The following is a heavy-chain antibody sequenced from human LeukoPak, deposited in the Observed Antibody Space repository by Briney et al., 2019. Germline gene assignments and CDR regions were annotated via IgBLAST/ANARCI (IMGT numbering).Heavy chain of an antibody. CDR3: ANVPRPGKAYYFDY. V-gene: IGHV3-23*01. Sequence: PGGSLRLSCAASGFTFSSYAMSWVRQAPGKGLEWVSAISGSGGSTYYADSVKGRFTISRDNSKNTLYLQMNSLRAEDTAVHYCANVPRPGKAYYFDYWGQGTLVTVSS. J-gene: IGHJ4*02. D-gene: IGHD2-2*01. CDR1: GFTFSSYA. CDR2: ISGSGGST.